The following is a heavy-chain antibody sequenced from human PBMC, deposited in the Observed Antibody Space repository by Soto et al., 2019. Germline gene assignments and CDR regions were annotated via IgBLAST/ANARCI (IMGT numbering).Heavy chain of an antibody. CDR3: ARDIVGGAFDY. CDR1: GGSISSYY. CDR2: IYYSGGT. D-gene: IGHD2-15*01. J-gene: IGHJ4*02. V-gene: IGHV4-59*01. Sequence: QVQLQESGPGLVKPSETLSLTCTVSGGSISSYYWSWIRQPPGKGLEWIGYIYYSGGTNYNPSLKSRVTISVDTSKNQFSLKLSSVTAADTAVYYCARDIVGGAFDYWGQGTLVTVSS.